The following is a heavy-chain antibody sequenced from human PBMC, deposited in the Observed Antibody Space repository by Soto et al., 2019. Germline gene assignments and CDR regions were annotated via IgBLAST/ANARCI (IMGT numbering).Heavy chain of an antibody. D-gene: IGHD4-17*01. CDR2: IWYDGSNK. V-gene: IGHV3-33*01. J-gene: IGHJ4*02. Sequence: QVQLVESGGGVVQPGRSLRLSCAASGFTFSSYGMHWVRQAPGKGLEWVAVIWYDGSNKYYADSVKGRFTISRDNSKNTLYLQMNSLRAEDTAVYYCAAPLGTYGDYGFDYWGQGTLVTVSS. CDR1: GFTFSSYG. CDR3: AAPLGTYGDYGFDY.